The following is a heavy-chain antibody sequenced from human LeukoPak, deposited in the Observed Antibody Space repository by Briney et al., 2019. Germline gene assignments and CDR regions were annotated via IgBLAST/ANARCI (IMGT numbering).Heavy chain of an antibody. D-gene: IGHD3-22*01. J-gene: IGHJ1*01. V-gene: IGHV3-23*01. CDR1: GLTFSNYA. CDR2: ISSSGANT. CDR3: AKDGHYDSSGFTLQY. Sequence: PGGSLRLSCAASGLTFSNYAITWVRQAPGKGLEWVSTISSSGANTYYADSVRGRFTISRDNSKNTLYLQMNSLRAEDTAVYYCAKDGHYDSSGFTLQYWGQGTLVTVSS.